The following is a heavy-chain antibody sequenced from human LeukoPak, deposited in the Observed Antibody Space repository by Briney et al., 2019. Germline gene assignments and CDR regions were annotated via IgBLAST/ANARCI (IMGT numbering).Heavy chain of an antibody. CDR1: GGSISSGSYH. V-gene: IGHV4-61*02. J-gene: IGHJ6*02. CDR3: AREGGLMVRGVLRYGMDV. D-gene: IGHD3-10*01. Sequence: PSETLSLTCTVSGGSISSGSYHWSWIRQPAGKGLEWIGRIYTSGSTNYNPSLKSRVTISVDTSKNQFSLKLSSVTAADTAVYYCAREGGLMVRGVLRYGMDVWGQGTTVTVSS. CDR2: IYTSGST.